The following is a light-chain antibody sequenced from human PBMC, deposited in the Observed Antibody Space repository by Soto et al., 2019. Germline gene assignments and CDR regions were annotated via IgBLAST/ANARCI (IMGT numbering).Light chain of an antibody. CDR1: QSVNNNY. J-gene: IGKJ4*01. CDR2: GAS. V-gene: IGKV3-20*01. CDR3: QQHSRSIT. Sequence: VLTQSPGTLSLSPGERATLSCRASQSVNNNYLAWYQQKPGQFPRLLIYGASIRATAIPDRFSGSGSGTDFTLTISRLEPEDSAVYYCQQHSRSITFGGGTKVEIK.